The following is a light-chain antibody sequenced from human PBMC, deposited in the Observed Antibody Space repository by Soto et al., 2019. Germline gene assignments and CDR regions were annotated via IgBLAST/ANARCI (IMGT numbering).Light chain of an antibody. Sequence: QAASVSGSPGQSITISCTGTSSDVGSYNLVSWYQQHPGKVPQLMIYEGSKRPSGVSNRFSGSKSGNTASLTISGLQAEDEADYYCCSYARGSTYVFGTGTKLTVL. CDR1: SSDVGSYNL. CDR2: EGS. J-gene: IGLJ1*01. V-gene: IGLV2-23*01. CDR3: CSYARGSTYV.